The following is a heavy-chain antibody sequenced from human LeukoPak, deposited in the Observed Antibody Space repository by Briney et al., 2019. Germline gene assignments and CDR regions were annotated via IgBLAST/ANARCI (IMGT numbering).Heavy chain of an antibody. V-gene: IGHV3-53*01. CDR1: GFTVSSNY. CDR2: IYSGGST. D-gene: IGHD2-15*01. Sequence: GGSLRLSCAASGFTVSSNYMSWVRQAPGKGLEWVSVIYSGGSTYYADSVKGQFTISRDNSKNTLYLQMNSLRAEDTAVYYCAKDPEMVAATPPDYWGQGTLVTVSS. CDR3: AKDPEMVAATPPDY. J-gene: IGHJ4*02.